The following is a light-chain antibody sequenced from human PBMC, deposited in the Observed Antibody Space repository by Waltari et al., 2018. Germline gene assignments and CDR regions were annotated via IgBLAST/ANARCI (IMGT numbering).Light chain of an antibody. Sequence: QSVLTQPPSVSGAPGQRVTISCTGTSSTFGAGYDVYWYQHLPGRAPKLLIKENRNRPSGVPDRFSGSKSGTVASLAITGLQPEDEADYYCQSFDTGLGGSVFGTGTKVSVL. CDR2: ENR. V-gene: IGLV1-40*01. J-gene: IGLJ1*01. CDR3: QSFDTGLGGSV. CDR1: SSTFGAGYD.